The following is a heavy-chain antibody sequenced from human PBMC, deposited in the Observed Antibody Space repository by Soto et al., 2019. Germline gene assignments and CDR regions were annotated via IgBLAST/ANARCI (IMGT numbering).Heavy chain of an antibody. D-gene: IGHD6-13*01. CDR1: GFTFSTYA. J-gene: IGHJ4*02. V-gene: IGHV3-30-3*01. CDR3: GKDGSWIASVGTVED. CDR2: ISHDGSNK. Sequence: QVQLVESGGGVVQPGRSLRLSCTASGFTFSTYAMHWVRQAPGKGLEWVAVISHDGSNKYYADSVKGRFTISRDNSKNTRYLQMNSLRVEDTAVYYCGKDGSWIASVGTVEDWGQGTLVTVSS.